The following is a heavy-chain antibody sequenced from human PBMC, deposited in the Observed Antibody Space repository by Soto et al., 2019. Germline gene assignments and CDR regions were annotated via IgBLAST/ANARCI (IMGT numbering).Heavy chain of an antibody. CDR3: AKKVNSGSGSQYFDY. CDR1: GFTFSSYS. J-gene: IGHJ4*02. Sequence: GGSLRLSCVASGFTFSSYSMSWVRQAPGKGLEWVSGFRAGGDDGTTYYADSVKGRFTISRDNSKNTLFLQMNSLRAEDTAIYYCAKKVNSGSGSQYFDYFGQGTLVTVLL. D-gene: IGHD3-10*01. V-gene: IGHV3-23*01. CDR2: FRAGGDDGTT.